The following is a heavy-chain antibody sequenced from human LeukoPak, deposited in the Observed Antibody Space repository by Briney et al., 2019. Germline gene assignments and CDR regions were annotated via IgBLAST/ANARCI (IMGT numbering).Heavy chain of an antibody. J-gene: IGHJ4*02. D-gene: IGHD3-9*01. CDR1: GGSISSGSYY. CDR2: IYITGST. Sequence: SETLSLTCTVSGGSISSGSYYWGWIRQPAGKGLEWIGRIYITGSTNYNPSLKSRVTISVDTSKNQFSLQLRSVTAGDTAVYYCARERGSLTGYLSIDYWGQGTLVTVSS. CDR3: ARERGSLTGYLSIDY. V-gene: IGHV4-61*02.